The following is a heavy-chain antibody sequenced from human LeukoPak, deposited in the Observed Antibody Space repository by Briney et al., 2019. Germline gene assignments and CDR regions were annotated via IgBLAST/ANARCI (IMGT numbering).Heavy chain of an antibody. CDR1: GFTFDDYA. V-gene: IGHV3-9*01. CDR2: ISWNSGSI. D-gene: IGHD5-18*01. CDR3: AKDIGYSYGTGGAFDI. Sequence: GRSLRLSCAASGFTFDDYAMHWVRQAPGKGLEWVSGISWNSGSIGYADSVKGRFTISRDNAKNSLYLQMNSLRAEDTALYYCAKDIGYSYGTGGAFDIWGQGTMVTVSS. J-gene: IGHJ3*02.